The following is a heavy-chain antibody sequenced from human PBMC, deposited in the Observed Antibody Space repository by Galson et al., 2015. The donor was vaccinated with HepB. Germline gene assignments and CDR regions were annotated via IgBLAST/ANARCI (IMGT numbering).Heavy chain of an antibody. CDR3: STYYYDSSGYYYVPSVDY. CDR1: GFTFSSYA. J-gene: IGHJ4*02. D-gene: IGHD3-22*01. V-gene: IGHV3-23*01. CDR2: ISGSGGST. Sequence: SLRLSCAASGFTFSSYAMSWVRRAPGKGLEWVSAISGSGGSTYYADSVKGRFTISRDNSKNTLYLQMNSLRAEDTAVYYCSTYYYDSSGYYYVPSVDYWGQGTLVTVSS.